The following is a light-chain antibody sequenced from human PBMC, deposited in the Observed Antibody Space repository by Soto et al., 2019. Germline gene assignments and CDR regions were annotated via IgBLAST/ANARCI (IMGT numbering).Light chain of an antibody. CDR1: SSNLGNNN. CDR2: HNT. CDR3: CSYAGSFTWV. J-gene: IGLJ3*02. V-gene: IGLV1-44*01. Sequence: QSVLTQPPSASATPGQRVTISCSGSSSNLGNNNAYWYQHVPGTAPKLIIHHNTLRPSWVPDRFSGSKSGNTASLTISGLQAEDEADYHCCSYAGSFTWVFGGGTKLTVL.